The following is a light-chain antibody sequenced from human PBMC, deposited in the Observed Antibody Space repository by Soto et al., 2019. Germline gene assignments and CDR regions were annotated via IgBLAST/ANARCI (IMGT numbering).Light chain of an antibody. CDR2: DAS. V-gene: IGKV1-33*01. CDR1: QDISNF. Sequence: DTHMTQSPSSLSASVGDRVTISCQASQDISNFLNWYQQKPGKAPKLLIYDASNLETGVPSRFNGSGSGTDFTFTISSLQPEDIATYYCQQFHNLPRTFGQGAKVEIK. J-gene: IGKJ1*01. CDR3: QQFHNLPRT.